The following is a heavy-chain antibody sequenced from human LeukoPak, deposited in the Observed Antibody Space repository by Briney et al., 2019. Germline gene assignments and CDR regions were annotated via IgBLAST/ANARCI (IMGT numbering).Heavy chain of an antibody. J-gene: IGHJ4*02. D-gene: IGHD6-13*01. CDR1: TFTFSSYC. V-gene: IGHV3-30*18. CDR2: LSYDGKDR. CDR3: AKDQTWAAASYYFDY. Sequence: GGSLRLSCAASTFTFSSYCMHWVRQAPGKGLEGVAVLSYDGKDRYYADSVKDRFTISRDNSKNTLYLQMNSLITDDTAVYYCAKDQTWAAASYYFDYWRQGTLVTVSS.